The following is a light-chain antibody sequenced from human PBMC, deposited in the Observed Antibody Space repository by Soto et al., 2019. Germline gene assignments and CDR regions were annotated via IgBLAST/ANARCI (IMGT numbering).Light chain of an antibody. CDR1: ISDVGSFGP. CDR3: CSYVGARTYV. V-gene: IGLV2-23*01. CDR2: EGS. J-gene: IGLJ1*01. Sequence: QSVLTQPASVSWSPGQSITIACSGSISDVGSFGPVSWYQHHPGQVPKLIIYEGSRRPSGVSSRFSGSKTGNTASLTITGLQAEDEANYYCCSYVGARTYVFGTGTKVTVL.